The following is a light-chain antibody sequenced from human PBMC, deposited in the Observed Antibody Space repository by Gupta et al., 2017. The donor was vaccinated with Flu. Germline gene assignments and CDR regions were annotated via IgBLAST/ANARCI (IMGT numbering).Light chain of an antibody. Sequence: QSALTQPASVSESPGQSITISCSGTSSDVGGYNYVSWYQQHPGKAPKLIIYEVINRPSGVSTRFSGSKSGNKASLTISGLQAEDEADYYCSSYTSSTTLVLFGGGTKLTVL. V-gene: IGLV2-14*01. CDR1: SSDVGGYNY. CDR2: EVI. J-gene: IGLJ2*01. CDR3: SSYTSSTTLVL.